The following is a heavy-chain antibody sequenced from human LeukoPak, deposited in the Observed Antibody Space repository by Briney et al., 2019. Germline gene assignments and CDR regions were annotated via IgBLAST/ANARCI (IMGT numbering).Heavy chain of an antibody. J-gene: IGHJ4*02. V-gene: IGHV3-74*01. CDR3: ARDQGSFDY. CDR1: GFTFSSYW. CDR2: IHSDGIGT. Sequence: PGGSLRLSCAASGFTFSSYWMHWIRQAPGKGLVWVSRIHSDGIGTSYADSVRGRFTISRDNAKSTVYLQMNSLRAEDTAVYYCARDQGSFDYWGQGTLVTVSS.